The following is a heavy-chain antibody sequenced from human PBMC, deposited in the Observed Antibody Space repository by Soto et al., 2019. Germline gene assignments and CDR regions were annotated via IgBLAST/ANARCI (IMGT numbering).Heavy chain of an antibody. J-gene: IGHJ4*02. Sequence: GESLKISCKGSGYSFTSYWIGWVRQMPGKGLEWMGIIYPGDSDTRYSPSFQGQFTISADKTISTAYLQWSSRKASDTAMYYCARRFFDFCSSANFDYWGQGTLVTVSS. V-gene: IGHV5-51*01. D-gene: IGHD6-13*01. CDR3: ARRFFDFCSSANFDY. CDR1: GYSFTSYW. CDR2: IYPGDSDT.